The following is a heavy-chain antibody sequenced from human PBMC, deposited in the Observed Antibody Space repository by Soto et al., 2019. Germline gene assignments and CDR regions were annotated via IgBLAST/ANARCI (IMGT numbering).Heavy chain of an antibody. D-gene: IGHD2-21*02. CDR3: AREETAWPLAYGLDV. CDR2: TYYRSKWNN. Sequence: SLTCAISGDSVSSNGAAWNWIRQSPSRGLQWLGRTYYRSKWNNDYAVSVKSRININPDTSKNQFSLQLNSVSPEDTAVYYCAREETAWPLAYGLDVWGQGTTVTVSS. CDR1: GDSVSSNGAA. V-gene: IGHV6-1*01. J-gene: IGHJ6*02.